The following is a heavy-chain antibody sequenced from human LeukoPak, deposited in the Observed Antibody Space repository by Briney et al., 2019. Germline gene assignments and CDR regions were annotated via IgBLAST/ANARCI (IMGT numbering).Heavy chain of an antibody. CDR3: ARDYYDSSGRAYYFDY. CDR2: INPNSGDT. V-gene: IGHV1-2*02. CDR1: GYTFTGYH. D-gene: IGHD3-22*01. J-gene: IGHJ4*02. Sequence: ASVKVSCKASGYTFTGYHIHWVRQAPGQGLEWMGWINPNSGDTNYAQKFQGRVTMTRDTSISTAYMELNRLRSDDTAVYYCARDYYDSSGRAYYFDYWGQGTLVTVSS.